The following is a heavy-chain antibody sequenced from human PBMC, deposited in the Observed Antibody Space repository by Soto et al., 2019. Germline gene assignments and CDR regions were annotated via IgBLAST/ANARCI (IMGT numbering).Heavy chain of an antibody. V-gene: IGHV1-69*13. J-gene: IGHJ3*01. D-gene: IGHD3-22*01. Sequence: QVHLVQSGAAVKKPGFSVKVSCTYSGGTFRTESINCVRQAPGQGLEWMGGRLPFSGAADYAPRFQGSATTTADGATTTAYMALSSLTSQDTAVYFCVRGHEYSGNSAAFDVWGQGTMVTVSS. CDR1: GGTFRTES. CDR2: RLPFSGAA. CDR3: VRGHEYSGNSAAFDV.